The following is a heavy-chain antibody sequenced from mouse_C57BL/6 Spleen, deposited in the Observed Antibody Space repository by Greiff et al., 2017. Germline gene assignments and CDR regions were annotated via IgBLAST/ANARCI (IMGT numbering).Heavy chain of an antibody. D-gene: IGHD2-3*01. Sequence: DVKLVESGGDLVKPGGSLKLSCAASGFTFSSYGMSWVRQTPDKRLEWVATISSGGSYTSYPDSVKGRFTISRDNAKNTLYLQMSSLKSEDTAMYYCARDGYPFDYWGQGTTLTVSS. CDR1: GFTFSSYG. V-gene: IGHV5-6*02. J-gene: IGHJ2*01. CDR2: ISSGGSYT. CDR3: ARDGYPFDY.